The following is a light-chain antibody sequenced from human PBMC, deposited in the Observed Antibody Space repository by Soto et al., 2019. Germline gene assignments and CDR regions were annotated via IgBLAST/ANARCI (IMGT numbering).Light chain of an antibody. Sequence: QSALTQPASVSGSPGQSITISCTGTSNDIGAYNYVSWYQQHPGKAPKLLIYDVTHRPSRVSDRFSGSKSGRTASLTISGLQPEDEADYYCSSYTSIIAVVFGGGTKVTVL. V-gene: IGLV2-14*03. J-gene: IGLJ2*01. CDR3: SSYTSIIAVV. CDR1: SNDIGAYNY. CDR2: DVT.